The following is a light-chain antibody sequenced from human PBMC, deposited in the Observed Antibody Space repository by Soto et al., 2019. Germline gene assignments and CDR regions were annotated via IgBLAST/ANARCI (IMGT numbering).Light chain of an antibody. CDR2: EVS. J-gene: IGLJ1*01. V-gene: IGLV2-14*01. Sequence: QSVLTQPASVSGSPGQSITISCTGTSSDVGGYNYVSWYQQHPGKAPKLMIYEVSNRSSGVSNRFSGSKSGNTASLTISGLQAEDEADYYCSSYTSSSISYVFGTGTKVTVL. CDR1: SSDVGGYNY. CDR3: SSYTSSSISYV.